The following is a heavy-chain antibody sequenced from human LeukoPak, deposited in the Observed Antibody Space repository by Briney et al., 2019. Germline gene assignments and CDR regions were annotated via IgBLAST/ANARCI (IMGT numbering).Heavy chain of an antibody. CDR2: IYSGGST. J-gene: IGHJ6*02. V-gene: IGHV3-53*01. CDR1: GFTVSSNY. D-gene: IGHD5-18*01. Sequence: GGSLRLSCAASGFTVSSNYMSWVRQAPGKGLEWVSVIYSGGSTYYADSVKGRFAISRDNSKNTLYLQMNSLRAEDTAVYYCARDAVDTANAVWGQGTTVTVSS. CDR3: ARDAVDTANAV.